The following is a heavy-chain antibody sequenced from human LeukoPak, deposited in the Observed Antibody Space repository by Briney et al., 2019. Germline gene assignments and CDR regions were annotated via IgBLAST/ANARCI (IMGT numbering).Heavy chain of an antibody. CDR2: INHSGST. CDR1: GGSFSGYY. Sequence: PSETLSLTCAVYGGSFSGYYWSWIRQPPGKGLEWIGEINHSGSTNYNPSLKSRVTISVDTSKNQFSLKLSSVTAADTAVYYCASRGSTRPGAFDIWGQGTMVTVSS. J-gene: IGHJ3*02. CDR3: ASRGSTRPGAFDI. V-gene: IGHV4-34*01.